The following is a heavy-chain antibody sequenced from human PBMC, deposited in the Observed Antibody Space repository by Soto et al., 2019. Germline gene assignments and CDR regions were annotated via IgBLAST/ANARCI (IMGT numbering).Heavy chain of an antibody. J-gene: IGHJ5*02. CDR1: GGSISSSSYY. V-gene: IGHV4-39*01. Sequence: SETLSLTCTVSGGSISSSSYYWGWIRQPPGKGLEWIGSIYYSGSTYYNPSLKSRVTISVDTSKNQFSLKLSSVTAADTAVYYCARAAGYYDYVWGSYRPNWFDPWGQGTLVTVSS. D-gene: IGHD3-16*02. CDR3: ARAAGYYDYVWGSYRPNWFDP. CDR2: IYYSGST.